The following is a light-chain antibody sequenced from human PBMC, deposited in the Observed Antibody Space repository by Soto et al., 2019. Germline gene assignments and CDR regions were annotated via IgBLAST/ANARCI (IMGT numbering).Light chain of an antibody. Sequence: QSVLTQPASVSGSPGQSITIPCTGTSSDVGGYNYVSWYQQHPGKAPKLMIYDVSNRPSGVSNRFSGSKSGNTASLTISGLPAEDEADYYCSSYTSSSTRVFGTGTKVTVL. V-gene: IGLV2-14*01. J-gene: IGLJ1*01. CDR2: DVS. CDR3: SSYTSSSTRV. CDR1: SSDVGGYNY.